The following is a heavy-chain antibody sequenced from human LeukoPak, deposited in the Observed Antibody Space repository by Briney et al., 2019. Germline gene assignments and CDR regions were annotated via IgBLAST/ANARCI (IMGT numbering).Heavy chain of an antibody. J-gene: IGHJ5*02. V-gene: IGHV3-21*01. CDR1: GFTFSDYN. D-gene: IGHD6-6*01. Sequence: GGSLRLSCAASGFTFSDYNMNWVRQAPGEGLEWVSSISRSSSYTFYADSVKGRFTISRDNAKNSLYLQMNSLRAEDTAVYYCARETILSSSSRWNWFYPWGQGTLVTVSS. CDR3: ARETILSSSSRWNWFYP. CDR2: ISRSSSYT.